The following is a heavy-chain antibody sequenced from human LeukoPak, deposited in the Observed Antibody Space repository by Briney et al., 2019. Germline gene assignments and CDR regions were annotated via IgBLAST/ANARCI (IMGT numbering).Heavy chain of an antibody. V-gene: IGHV1-69*05. D-gene: IGHD3-16*01. Sequence: SVKVSCKASGGTFSSYAISWVRQAPGQGLEWMGGIIPIFGTANYAQKFQGRVTMTTDTATSTAYMELRSLRSDDTAVYYCARGEQLLSRGSYYYYSMDVWGQGTTVTVSS. J-gene: IGHJ6*02. CDR1: GGTFSSYA. CDR2: IIPIFGTA. CDR3: ARGEQLLSRGSYYYYSMDV.